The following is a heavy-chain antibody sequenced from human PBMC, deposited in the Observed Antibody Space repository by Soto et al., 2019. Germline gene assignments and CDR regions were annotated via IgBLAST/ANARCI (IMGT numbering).Heavy chain of an antibody. CDR1: GFTFSSYW. V-gene: IGHV3-74*01. CDR2: INSDGSST. J-gene: IGHJ4*02. D-gene: IGHD2-8*02. Sequence: GALRLSCAASGFTFSSYWMHWVRQAPGKGLVWVSRINSDGSSTRYADSVKGRFTISRDNAKNTLYLQMNSLRAEDTAVYYCTNSTGGPNYFDYWGQGTLVTVSS. CDR3: TNSTGGPNYFDY.